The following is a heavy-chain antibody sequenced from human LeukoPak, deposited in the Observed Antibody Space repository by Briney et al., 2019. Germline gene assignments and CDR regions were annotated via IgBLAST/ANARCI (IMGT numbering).Heavy chain of an antibody. V-gene: IGHV3-33*06. CDR3: AKGRRAFDY. CDR2: IWYDGSNK. Sequence: GRSLRLSCAASGFTFSSYGMHWVRQAPGKGLEWVAVIWYDGSNKYYADSVKGRFTISRDNSKNTLYLQMNSLGAEDTAVYYCAKGRRAFDYWGQGTLVTVSS. J-gene: IGHJ4*02. CDR1: GFTFSSYG.